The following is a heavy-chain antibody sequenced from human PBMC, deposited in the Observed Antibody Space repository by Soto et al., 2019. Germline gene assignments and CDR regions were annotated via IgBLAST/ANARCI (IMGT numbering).Heavy chain of an antibody. CDR1: GFTFSSYS. CDR2: ISSSSSYI. Sequence: PGGSVRLSCAASGFTFSSYSMNWVRQAPGKGLEWVSSISSSSSYIYYADSVKGRFTISRDNAKNSLYLQMNSLRAEDTAVYYCARDPNPDSSGYYHYYFDYWGQGTLVTVSS. D-gene: IGHD3-22*01. J-gene: IGHJ4*02. CDR3: ARDPNPDSSGYYHYYFDY. V-gene: IGHV3-21*01.